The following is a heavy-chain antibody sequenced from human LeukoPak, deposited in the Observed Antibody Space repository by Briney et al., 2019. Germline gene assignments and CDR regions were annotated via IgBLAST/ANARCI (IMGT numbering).Heavy chain of an antibody. CDR2: IYYSGST. CDR3: ARGFYDFWSGYHIDY. Sequence: SETLSLTCTVSGGSISSYYWSWIRQPPGKGLEWIGYIYYSGSTNYNPSLKSRVTISVDTSKNQFSLKLSSVTAADTAVYYCARGFYDFWSGYHIDYWGQGTLVTVSS. D-gene: IGHD3-3*01. V-gene: IGHV4-59*08. J-gene: IGHJ4*02. CDR1: GGSISSYY.